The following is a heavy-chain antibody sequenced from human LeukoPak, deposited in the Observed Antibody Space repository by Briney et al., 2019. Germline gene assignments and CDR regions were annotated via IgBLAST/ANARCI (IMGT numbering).Heavy chain of an antibody. CDR2: MNPNSGST. J-gene: IGHJ4*02. V-gene: IGHV1-8*03. Sequence: ASVTVSFKASGYTFTSYDINWVRQATGQGLEWMGWMNPNSGSTGYAQKFQGRVTITRNTSISTAYMELSGLRSEDTAVYYCARGRSTGYPYYFEYWGQGTLVSVSS. CDR3: ARGRSTGYPYYFEY. CDR1: GYTFTSYD. D-gene: IGHD5-12*01.